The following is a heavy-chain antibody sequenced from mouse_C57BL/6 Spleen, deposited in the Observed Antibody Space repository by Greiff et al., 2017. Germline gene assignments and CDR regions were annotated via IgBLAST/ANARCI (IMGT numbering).Heavy chain of an antibody. J-gene: IGHJ4*01. CDR3: TRDRTAQATAMDY. D-gene: IGHD3-2*02. CDR2: ISSGGDYI. Sequence: EVQRVESGEGLVKPGGSLKLSCAASGFTFSSYAMSWVRQTPEKRLEWVAYISSGGDYIYYADTVKGRFTISRDNARNTLYLQMSSLKSEDTAMYYCTRDRTAQATAMDYWGQGTSVTVSS. V-gene: IGHV5-9-1*02. CDR1: GFTFSSYA.